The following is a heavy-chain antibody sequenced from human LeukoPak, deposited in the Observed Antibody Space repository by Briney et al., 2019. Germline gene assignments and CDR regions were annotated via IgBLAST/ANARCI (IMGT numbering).Heavy chain of an antibody. CDR2: ISDSGSA. V-gene: IGHV4-38-2*02. CDR1: GSSMSSDYY. CDR3: ARAAPYYYDSSGYSFDY. J-gene: IGHJ4*02. Sequence: SETLSLTCTVSGSSMSSDYYWGWIRQPPGKGLEWIGSISDSGSAYYNPSLKSRVVISVDPSKKQFSLKLSSVTAADTAVYYCARAAPYYYDSSGYSFDYWGQGTLVTVSS. D-gene: IGHD3-22*01.